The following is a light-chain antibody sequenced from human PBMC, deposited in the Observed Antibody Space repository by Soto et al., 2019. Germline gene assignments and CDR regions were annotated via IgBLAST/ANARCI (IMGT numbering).Light chain of an antibody. CDR3: QQYNSYSPWT. CDR2: DAS. CDR1: QSISSW. J-gene: IGKJ1*01. Sequence: DIQMTQSPSTLSASVGDRVTITCRASQSISSWLAWYQQKPGKAPKLLIYDASSLESGVPSRFSSSGSGTEFTLTIISLQPDDFATYYCQQYNSYSPWTFGQGTKVEIK. V-gene: IGKV1-5*01.